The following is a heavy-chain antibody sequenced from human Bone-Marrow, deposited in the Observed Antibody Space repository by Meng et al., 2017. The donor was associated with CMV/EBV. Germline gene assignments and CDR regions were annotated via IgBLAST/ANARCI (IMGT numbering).Heavy chain of an antibody. D-gene: IGHD6-13*01. Sequence: GGSLRLSCAASGFTFSNHWMGWVRQAPGKGLEWVAFIRYDGSNKYYADSVKGRFTISRDNSKNTLYLQMNSLRAEDTAVYYCAGGVAAAGDYWGQGTLVTVSS. J-gene: IGHJ4*02. CDR3: AGGVAAAGDY. CDR1: GFTFSNHW. V-gene: IGHV3-30*02. CDR2: IRYDGSNK.